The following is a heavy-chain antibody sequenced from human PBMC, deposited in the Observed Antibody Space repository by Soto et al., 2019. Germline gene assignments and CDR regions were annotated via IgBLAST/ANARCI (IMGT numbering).Heavy chain of an antibody. Sequence: PSETLSLTCAVSGGSISSYYWNWIRQPAGRGLEWIGRIYSSGITNYNPSLKSRVTMSVDTSNNHISLKLRSVTAAGTAVYYCARGGVATTFDYWGQGIVVTVSS. CDR2: IYSSGIT. V-gene: IGHV4-4*07. J-gene: IGHJ4*02. CDR3: ARGGVATTFDY. CDR1: GGSISSYY. D-gene: IGHD5-12*01.